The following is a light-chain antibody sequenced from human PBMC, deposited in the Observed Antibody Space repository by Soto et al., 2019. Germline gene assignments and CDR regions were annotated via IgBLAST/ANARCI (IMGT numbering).Light chain of an antibody. V-gene: IGKV1-39*01. Sequence: DIRMTQSPSSLSASVGDTVTITCRASQSISSHLNWYQQKPEKAPNLLMYTASNLQSGVPSRFSGSGSGTDFTLTISSLQPEDFATYYCQQSYSTPISFGQGTRLEIK. CDR3: QQSYSTPIS. CDR1: QSISSH. CDR2: TAS. J-gene: IGKJ5*01.